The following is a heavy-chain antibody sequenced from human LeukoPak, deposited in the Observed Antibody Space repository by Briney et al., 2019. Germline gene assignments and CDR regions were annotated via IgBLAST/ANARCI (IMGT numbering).Heavy chain of an antibody. CDR1: GFTFSSYG. CDR2: ISYDGSNK. Sequence: GGSLRLSCAASGFTFSSYGMHWVRQAPGKGLEWVAVISYDGSNKYYADSVKGRFTISRDNSKNTLYLQMNSLRAEDTAVYYCAKDLDSYGSLYYFDYWGQGTLVTVSS. V-gene: IGHV3-30*18. J-gene: IGHJ4*02. D-gene: IGHD5-18*01. CDR3: AKDLDSYGSLYYFDY.